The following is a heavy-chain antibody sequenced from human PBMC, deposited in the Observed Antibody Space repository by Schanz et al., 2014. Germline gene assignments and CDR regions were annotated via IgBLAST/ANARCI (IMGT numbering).Heavy chain of an antibody. Sequence: EVQLVESGGGLVQPGGSLRLSCAASGFTFSSYWMHWVRQAPGKGLVWVSRINSDGSTTIYADSVKGRFTISRDNAKNTLYLQMNSLRAEDTAVYYCARPLGPNYYYYGLDVWGQGTTGTVSS. CDR3: ARPLGPNYYYYGLDV. CDR2: INSDGSTT. CDR1: GFTFSSYW. V-gene: IGHV3-74*01. J-gene: IGHJ6*02.